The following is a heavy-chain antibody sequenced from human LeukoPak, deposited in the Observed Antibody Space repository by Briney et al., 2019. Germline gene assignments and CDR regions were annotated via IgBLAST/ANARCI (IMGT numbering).Heavy chain of an antibody. CDR1: GFTFSSYA. J-gene: IGHJ4*02. D-gene: IGHD3-10*01. CDR3: AKVGDLTLALGY. Sequence: GSLRLSCAASGFTFSSYAMSWVRQAPGKGLEWVSAIGGSGGSTYYADSVKGRFTISRDNSKNTLYLQMNSLRAEDTAVYYCAKVGDLTLALGYWGQGTLVTVSS. CDR2: IGGSGGST. V-gene: IGHV3-23*01.